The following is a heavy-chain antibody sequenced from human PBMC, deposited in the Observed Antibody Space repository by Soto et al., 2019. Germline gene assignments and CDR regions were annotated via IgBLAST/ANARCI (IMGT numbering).Heavy chain of an antibody. CDR3: ATGSYGSENYYTRAKGNWFDP. V-gene: IGHV3-23*01. D-gene: IGHD3-10*01. Sequence: PGGSLRLSCAASGFTFSSYSMNWVRQAPGKGLEWVSAISANGASTYYADSVGGRFTISRDDSKNTLFLQMSSLSAEDTAVYYCATGSYGSENYYTRAKGNWFDPWGQGTLVTVSS. J-gene: IGHJ5*02. CDR2: ISANGAST. CDR1: GFTFSSYS.